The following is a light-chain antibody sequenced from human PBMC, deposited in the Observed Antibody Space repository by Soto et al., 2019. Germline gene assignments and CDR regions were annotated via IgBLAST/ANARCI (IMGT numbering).Light chain of an antibody. CDR3: NSCTSSNTYV. CDR2: DVS. J-gene: IGLJ1*01. CDR1: SSDVGGYNY. V-gene: IGLV2-14*01. Sequence: QSVLTQPASVSGSPGQSITISCTGTSSDVGGYNYVSWYQQHPGKAPKLMIYDVSNRPSGVPNRFSGSKSGNTASLTISGLQAEDEADYYCNSCTSSNTYVFGTGTQLTVL.